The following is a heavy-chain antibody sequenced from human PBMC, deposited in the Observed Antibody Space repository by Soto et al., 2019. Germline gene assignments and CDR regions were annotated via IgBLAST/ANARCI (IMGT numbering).Heavy chain of an antibody. J-gene: IGHJ5*02. V-gene: IGHV4-4*02. CDR1: GGSISSSNW. CDR3: ARWGSCSSSTSCYAGENWFDP. Sequence: QVQLQESGPGLVKPSGTLSLTCAVSGGSISSSNWWSWVRQPPGKGLEWIGEIYQSGSTNYNPSLKSRVTISVDKSKNQFSLKLSSVTAADTAVYYCARWGSCSSSTSCYAGENWFDPWGQGTLVTVSS. D-gene: IGHD2-2*01. CDR2: IYQSGST.